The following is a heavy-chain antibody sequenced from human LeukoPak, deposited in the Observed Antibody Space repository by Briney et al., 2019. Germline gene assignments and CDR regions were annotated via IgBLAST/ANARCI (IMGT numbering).Heavy chain of an antibody. V-gene: IGHV3-43*01. J-gene: IGHJ4*02. Sequence: GGSLRLSCAASGFTFDDYTMHWVRQAPGKGLEWVSLISWDGGSTYYADSVKGRFTISRDNSKNSLYLQMNSLRTEDTAVYYCARSSVVARPADYWGQGTLVAVSS. CDR2: ISWDGGST. CDR3: ARSSVVARPADY. D-gene: IGHD6-6*01. CDR1: GFTFDDYT.